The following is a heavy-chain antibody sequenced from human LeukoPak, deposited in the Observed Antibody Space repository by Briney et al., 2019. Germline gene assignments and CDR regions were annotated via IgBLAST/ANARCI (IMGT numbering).Heavy chain of an antibody. CDR2: ISNSNGYI. Sequence: GGSLRLSCAASGFTFSDYYMSWIRQATGKGLEWVSYISNSNGYIYYEDSVRGRFTISRDNAKNSLYLQMNTLTADDTAVYYCARDLPYYAKRLPKNWHFDLWGRGTLVTVSS. D-gene: IGHD3-10*01. CDR1: GFTFSDYY. CDR3: ARDLPYYAKRLPKNWHFDL. J-gene: IGHJ2*01. V-gene: IGHV3-11*01.